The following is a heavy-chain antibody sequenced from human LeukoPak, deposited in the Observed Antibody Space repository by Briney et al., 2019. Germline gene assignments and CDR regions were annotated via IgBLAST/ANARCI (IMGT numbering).Heavy chain of an antibody. D-gene: IGHD3-10*01. CDR2: IYYSGGA. Sequence: SETLPLTCTVSGGSISSYYWNWIRQPPGKGLEWIGYIYYSGGANYNPSLKGRVTISVDTSKNKLSLKLSSVTAADTAVYYCARHDSYFGSGHDYWGQGSLVTVSS. CDR3: ARHDSYFGSGHDY. J-gene: IGHJ4*02. V-gene: IGHV4-59*08. CDR1: GGSISSYY.